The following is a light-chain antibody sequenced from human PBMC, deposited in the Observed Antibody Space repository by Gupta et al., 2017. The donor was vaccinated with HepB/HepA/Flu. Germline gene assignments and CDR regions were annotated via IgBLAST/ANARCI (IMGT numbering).Light chain of an antibody. J-gene: IGKJ2*01. V-gene: IGKV1-5*03. CDR2: KAS. CDR3: QHSVSYL. CDR1: QGISSW. Sequence: DIQMTQSPSTLSASVGDRVTITCRASQGISSWLAWYQHKPGKAPKLLIYKASNLKSGVPSRCSGSGSGTEFTLTSRSLQADDFATYYSQHSVSYLFGQGTKVEIK.